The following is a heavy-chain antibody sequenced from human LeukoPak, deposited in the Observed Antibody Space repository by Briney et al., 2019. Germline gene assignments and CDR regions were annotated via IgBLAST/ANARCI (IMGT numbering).Heavy chain of an antibody. CDR2: ISGSGGST. J-gene: IGHJ4*02. D-gene: IGHD3-3*01. CDR1: GFTFSSYA. CDR3: AKYVLRFLEWLFPAYFDY. Sequence: PGGPLRLSCAASGFTFSSYAMSWVRQAPGKGLEWVSAISGSGGSTYYADSVKGRFTISRDNSKNTLYLQMNSLRAEDTAVYYCAKYVLRFLEWLFPAYFDYWGQGTLVTVSS. V-gene: IGHV3-23*01.